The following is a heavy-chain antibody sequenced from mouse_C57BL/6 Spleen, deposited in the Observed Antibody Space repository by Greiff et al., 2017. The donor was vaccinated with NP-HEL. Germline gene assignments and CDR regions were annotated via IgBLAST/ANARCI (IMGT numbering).Heavy chain of an antibody. CDR1: GFTFSSYA. D-gene: IGHD3-2*02. Sequence: EVQVVESGEGLVKPGGSLKLSCAASGFTFSSYAMSWVRQTPEKRLEWVAYISSGGDYIYYADTVKGRFTISRANARNTLYLQLSRLKSEDTAMFYCTRGGSGYLYAYRGQGTLVTVSA. J-gene: IGHJ3*01. CDR2: ISSGGDYI. V-gene: IGHV5-9-1*02. CDR3: TRGGSGYLYAY.